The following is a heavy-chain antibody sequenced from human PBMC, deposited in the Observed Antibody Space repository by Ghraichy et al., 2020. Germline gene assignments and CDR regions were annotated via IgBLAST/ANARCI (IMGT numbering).Heavy chain of an antibody. Sequence: ESLNISCAVYGGSFSGHYKTWIRQPPGKGLEWIGEINHSGSTNYNPSLKSRVTISVDTSKNQFSLKLSSVTAADTAVYYCARGYGLGSYYDGPWGQGTLVTVSS. D-gene: IGHD3-10*01. CDR2: INHSGST. J-gene: IGHJ5*02. CDR1: GGSFSGHY. CDR3: ARGYGLGSYYDGP. V-gene: IGHV4-34*01.